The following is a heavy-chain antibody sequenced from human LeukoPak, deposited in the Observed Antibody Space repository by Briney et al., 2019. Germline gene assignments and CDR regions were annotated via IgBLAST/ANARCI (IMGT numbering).Heavy chain of an antibody. J-gene: IGHJ4*02. V-gene: IGHV1-2*02. CDR3: ARDFREVPAAFDY. CDR2: INPNSGGT. Sequence: GASVKVSCKASGYTFTRNSINWLRQAPGQGLEWMGWINPNSGGTNYAHKFQGRVTMTRDTSISTAYMELSRLRSDDTAVYYCARDFREVPAAFDYWGQGTLVTVSS. CDR1: GYTFTRNS. D-gene: IGHD2-2*01.